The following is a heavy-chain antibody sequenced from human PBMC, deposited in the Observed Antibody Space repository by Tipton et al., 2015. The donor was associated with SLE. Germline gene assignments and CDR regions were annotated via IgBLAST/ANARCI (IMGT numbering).Heavy chain of an antibody. CDR3: ARRLSTYYYDSSGCLDS. CDR1: GYTFTSYA. Sequence: EVKKPGASVKVSCKASGYTFTSYAMNWVRQAPGQGLEWMGWINTNTGDPTYAQGFTGRFVFSLDTSVSTAYLQISSLKAEDTAVYYCARRLSTYYYDSSGCLDSWGRGTLVTVSS. CDR2: INTNTGDP. D-gene: IGHD3-22*01. J-gene: IGHJ4*02. V-gene: IGHV7-4-1*02.